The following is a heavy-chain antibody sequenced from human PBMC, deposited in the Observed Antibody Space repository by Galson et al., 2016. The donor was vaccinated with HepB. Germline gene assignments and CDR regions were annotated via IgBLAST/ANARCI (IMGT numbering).Heavy chain of an antibody. D-gene: IGHD7-27*01. J-gene: IGHJ6*02. Sequence: SLRLSCAASGFTFGDYAMSWFRQAPGKGLEWVGFIKSKAYGGTTEYAASVKGRFFISRDDSKSITYLQMNSLRTEDTAAYYCTRFGRVTGIVYYFYGLDVWGQGTTVTVSS. CDR2: IKSKAYGGTT. V-gene: IGHV3-49*03. CDR3: TRFGRVTGIVYYFYGLDV. CDR1: GFTFGDYA.